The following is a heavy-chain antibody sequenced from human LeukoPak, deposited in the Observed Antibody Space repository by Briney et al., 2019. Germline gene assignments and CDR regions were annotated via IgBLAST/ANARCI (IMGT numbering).Heavy chain of an antibody. CDR1: GFSVCSNY. CDR3: ARDDDGDNPPDY. D-gene: IGHD4-17*01. J-gene: IGHJ4*02. CDR2: IYSGGST. V-gene: IGHV3-53*01. Sequence: PGGSLRLSCAASGFSVCSNYMNWVRQAPGKGLEWVSVIYSGGSTYYADSVKGRFTISRDKSKNTLYLQMNSLRAEDTAVYYCARDDDGDNPPDYWGQGTLVTVSS.